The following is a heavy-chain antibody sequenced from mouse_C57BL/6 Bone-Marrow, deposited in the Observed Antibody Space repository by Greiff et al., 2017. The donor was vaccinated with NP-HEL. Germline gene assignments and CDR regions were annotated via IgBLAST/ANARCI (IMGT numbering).Heavy chain of an antibody. CDR3: TRIANWDVWYFDY. J-gene: IGHJ2*01. CDR2: IDPETGGT. Sequence: VQGVESGAELVRPGASVTLSCKASGYTFTDYEMHWVRQTPVHGLEWIGAIDPETGGTAYNQKFKGKAILTADKSSSTAYMELRSLTSEDSAVYYCTRIANWDVWYFDYWGQGTTLTVSS. V-gene: IGHV1-15*01. D-gene: IGHD4-1*01. CDR1: GYTFTDYE.